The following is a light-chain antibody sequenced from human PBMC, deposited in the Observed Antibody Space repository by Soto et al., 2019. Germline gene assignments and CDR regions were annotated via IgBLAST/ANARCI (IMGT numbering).Light chain of an antibody. CDR1: QGISNW. CDR2: AAS. J-gene: IGKJ4*01. CDR3: QQANSFLPLT. Sequence: DIQMTQSPSSVAASIGDRVTMTCRASQGISNWLAWYQQKPGKAPKLLIYAASTLQSGVPSRFSGGGSGTDFTLTITSLQPEDLATYYCQQANSFLPLTFGGGTKVEIK. V-gene: IGKV1D-12*01.